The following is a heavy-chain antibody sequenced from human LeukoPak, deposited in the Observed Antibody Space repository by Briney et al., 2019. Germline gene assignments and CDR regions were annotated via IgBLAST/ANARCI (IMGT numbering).Heavy chain of an antibody. CDR1: EYSLSDLS. CDR3: ATDRVYRSSGRSWGFFDY. CDR2: FDAENNKM. V-gene: IGHV1-24*01. J-gene: IGHJ4*02. D-gene: IGHD6-19*01. Sequence: ASVNVSCKISEYSLSDLSIHWVREAPGEGLEWMGGFDAENNKMVYSQRFQGRVTMTEDTSADTAYMELTGLRSEDTAMYFCATDRVYRSSGRSWGFFDYWGQGTLVIVSS.